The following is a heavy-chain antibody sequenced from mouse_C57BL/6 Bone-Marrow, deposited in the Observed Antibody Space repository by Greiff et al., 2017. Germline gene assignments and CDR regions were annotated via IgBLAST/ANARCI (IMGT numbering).Heavy chain of an antibody. CDR1: GFTFSDYY. D-gene: IGHD2-4*01. Sequence: DVKLVESGGGLVQPGGSLKLSCAASGFTFSDYYMYWVRQTPEKRLEWVAYISNGGGSTYYPDTVKGRFTISRDNAKNTLYLQMSRLKSEDTAMYYCARPPYDYDPAWFAYWGQGTLVTVSA. J-gene: IGHJ3*01. CDR2: ISNGGGST. V-gene: IGHV5-12*01. CDR3: ARPPYDYDPAWFAY.